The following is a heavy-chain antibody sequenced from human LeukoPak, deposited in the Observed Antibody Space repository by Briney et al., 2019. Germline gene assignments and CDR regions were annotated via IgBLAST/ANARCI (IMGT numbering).Heavy chain of an antibody. J-gene: IGHJ4*02. V-gene: IGHV4-59*08. CDR1: GGSISSYY. Sequence: SETLSLTCTVSGGSISSYYWSWIRQPPGKGLEWIGYIYYSGSTNYNPSLKSRVTISVDTSKNQFSLKLSSVTAADTAVYYCVVGTPSSDYWGQGTLVTVSS. CDR3: VVGTPSSDY. CDR2: IYYSGST. D-gene: IGHD2-21*01.